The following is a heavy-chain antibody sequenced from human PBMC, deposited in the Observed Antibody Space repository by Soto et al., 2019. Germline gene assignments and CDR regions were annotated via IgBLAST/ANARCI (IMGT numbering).Heavy chain of an antibody. D-gene: IGHD2-2*01. V-gene: IGHV4-39*01. CDR3: ARHMDQYYGMDV. Sequence: SETLSLTCTVSGGSISSSSYYWGWIRQPPGKGLEWIGSIYYSGSTYYNPSLKSRVTISVDTSKNQFSLKLSSVTAADTAVYYCARHMDQYYGMDVWGQGTTVTVSS. J-gene: IGHJ6*02. CDR2: IYYSGST. CDR1: GGSISSSSYY.